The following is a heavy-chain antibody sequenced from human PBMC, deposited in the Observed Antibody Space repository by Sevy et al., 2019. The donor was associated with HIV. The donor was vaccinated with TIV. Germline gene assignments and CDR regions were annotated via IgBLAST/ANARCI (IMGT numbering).Heavy chain of an antibody. V-gene: IGHV3-15*01. CDR2: IKSKTDGGTT. CDR3: TTWGYYYHYGMDV. CDR1: GFTFSNAW. Sequence: GGSLRLSCAASGFTFSNAWMSWVRQAPGKGLEWVGRIKSKTDGGTTDYAAPVKGRFTISRDDSKNTLYLQMNSLKTEDTAVKYCTTWGYYYHYGMDVWGQGTTVTVSS. J-gene: IGHJ6*02. D-gene: IGHD7-27*01.